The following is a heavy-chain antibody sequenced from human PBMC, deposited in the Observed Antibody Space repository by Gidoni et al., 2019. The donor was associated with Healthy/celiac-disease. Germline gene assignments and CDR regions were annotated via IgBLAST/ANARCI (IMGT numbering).Heavy chain of an antibody. J-gene: IGHJ5*02. D-gene: IGHD5-18*01. CDR3: ARSQAAMATGSFDP. V-gene: IGHV1-2*02. Sequence: QVQLVQSGAEVKKPGASVKVSCKASGYTFTGYYMPWVRQAPGQGLEWMGWINPNSGGTNYAQKCQGRVTMTRDTSISTAYMELSRLRSDDTAVYYCARSQAAMATGSFDPWGQGTLVTVSS. CDR1: GYTFTGYY. CDR2: INPNSGGT.